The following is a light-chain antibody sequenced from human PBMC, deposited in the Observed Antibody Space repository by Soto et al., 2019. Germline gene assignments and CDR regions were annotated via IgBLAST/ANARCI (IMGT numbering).Light chain of an antibody. J-gene: IGLJ3*02. CDR3: TSYTTSRIWV. CDR2: EVS. V-gene: IGLV2-14*01. Sequence: QSALTQPASVSGSPGQSITISCTGSSGDVGHYNYVSWYQQHPGKAPKLMIYEVSNRPSGVSNLFSGSKSGNTASLIISGLQAEDEADYYCTSYTTSRIWVFGGGTKVTVL. CDR1: SGDVGHYNY.